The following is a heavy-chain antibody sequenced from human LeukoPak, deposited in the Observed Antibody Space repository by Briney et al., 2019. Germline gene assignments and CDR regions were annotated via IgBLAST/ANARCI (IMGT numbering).Heavy chain of an antibody. CDR1: GFTFSSYA. J-gene: IGHJ5*02. Sequence: PGGSLRLSCAASGFTFSSYAMSWVRQAPGKGLEWVSAISGSGGSTYYADSVKGRFTISRDNSKNTLYLQMNSLRAEDTAVYYCAKLPSDIVLMVYAWDWFDPWGQGTLVTVSS. D-gene: IGHD2-8*01. V-gene: IGHV3-23*01. CDR2: ISGSGGST. CDR3: AKLPSDIVLMVYAWDWFDP.